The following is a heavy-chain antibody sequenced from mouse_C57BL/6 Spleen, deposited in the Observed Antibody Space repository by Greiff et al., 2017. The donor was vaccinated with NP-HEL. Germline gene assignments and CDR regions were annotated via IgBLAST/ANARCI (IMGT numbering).Heavy chain of an antibody. Sequence: VQLKQSGPGLVKPSQSLSLTCSVTGYSITSGYYWTWIRQFPGNKLEWMGYISYDGSNTSNPSLKNRISITRDTSKNQFFLKLNSVTTEDTATYYCARRYSNSYAMDYWGQGTSVTVSS. V-gene: IGHV3-6*01. CDR1: GYSITSGYY. CDR3: ARRYSNSYAMDY. D-gene: IGHD2-5*01. J-gene: IGHJ4*01. CDR2: ISYDGSN.